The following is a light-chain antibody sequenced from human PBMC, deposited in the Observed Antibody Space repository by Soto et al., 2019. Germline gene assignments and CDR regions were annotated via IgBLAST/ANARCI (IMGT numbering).Light chain of an antibody. J-gene: IGKJ2*01. CDR1: QNIGNS. CDR2: RTS. Sequence: EIVMTQFPATLSVSPGERATLFCRASQNIGNSLAWYQQKPGQAPRLLFYRTSSRATGVAARFSGSGSGTEFTLTISSLQSEDFAVYYGQQDKNWYTFGQGTKLEIK. V-gene: IGKV3-15*01. CDR3: QQDKNWYT.